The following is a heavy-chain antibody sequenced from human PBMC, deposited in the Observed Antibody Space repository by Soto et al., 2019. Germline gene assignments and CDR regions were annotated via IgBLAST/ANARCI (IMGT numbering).Heavy chain of an antibody. D-gene: IGHD1-26*01. V-gene: IGHV4-59*01. Sequence: QVQLQESGPGLVKPSETLSLTCTVSGGYISSYYWSWIRQPPGKGLEWIGYIYYSGSTSYNPSLKRPATKSVDTSKNQSSLKLSSVTAADTAVYYCARVVVGATTGLDYWGQGTLVTVSS. CDR3: ARVVVGATTGLDY. CDR2: IYYSGST. J-gene: IGHJ4*02. CDR1: GGYISSYY.